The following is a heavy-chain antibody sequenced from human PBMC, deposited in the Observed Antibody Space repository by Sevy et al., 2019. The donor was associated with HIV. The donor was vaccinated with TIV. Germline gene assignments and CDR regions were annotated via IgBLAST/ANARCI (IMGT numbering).Heavy chain of an antibody. V-gene: IGHV3-23*01. CDR2: ISGSDGT. D-gene: IGHD3-3*01. J-gene: IGHJ4*02. CDR3: AKVSDYDFWSAYYTGGKHFDY. CDR1: GFTFSTYA. Sequence: GGSLRLSCAASGFTFSTYAMAWVRQAPGKGLEWVSGISGSDGTYYADSVRGRFSISRDNSKKTLYLEMNSLRAEDTAVYYCAKVSDYDFWSAYYTGGKHFDYWGQGTLVTVSS.